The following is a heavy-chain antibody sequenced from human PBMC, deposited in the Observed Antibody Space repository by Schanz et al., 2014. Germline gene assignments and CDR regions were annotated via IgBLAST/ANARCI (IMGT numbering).Heavy chain of an antibody. CDR1: GYTFTSSG. V-gene: IGHV1-18*01. CDR3: ARDRDQWDGNFCDF. CDR2: INGYNAHT. D-gene: IGHD1-26*01. J-gene: IGHJ4*02. Sequence: QVQLVQSGAEVKKPGASVKVSCKASGYTFTSSGFSWVRQAPGQGLEWMGWINGYNAHTNYAQKFQGRVIMTTDTSTSTVYMELRSLRSDDTAVYYCARDRDQWDGNFCDFWGQGTLVTVSS.